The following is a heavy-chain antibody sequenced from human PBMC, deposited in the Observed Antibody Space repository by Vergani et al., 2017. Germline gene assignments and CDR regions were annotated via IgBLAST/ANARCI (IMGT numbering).Heavy chain of an antibody. D-gene: IGHD2-8*01. V-gene: IGHV3-33*01. CDR1: GFTFSSYG. CDR2: IWYDGSNK. Sequence: QVQLVESGGGVVQPGRSLRLSCAASGFTFSSYGMHWVRQAPGKGLEWVAVIWYDGSNKYYADSVKGRFTISRDNSKNTLYLQMNSLRADDTAVYYCARQSRDVFCTNGVCPLGYWGQGALVTVSS. J-gene: IGHJ4*02. CDR3: ARQSRDVFCTNGVCPLGY.